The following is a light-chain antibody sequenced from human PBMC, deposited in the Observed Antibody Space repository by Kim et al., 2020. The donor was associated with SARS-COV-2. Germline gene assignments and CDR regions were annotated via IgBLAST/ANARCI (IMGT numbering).Light chain of an antibody. CDR2: DAS. J-gene: IGKJ2*01. CDR3: QQYNNWPYT. CDR1: QTVSSN. Sequence: EIVMTQSPVIVSVSPGQRATVSCRASQTVSSNLAWYQQKPGQAPRLLIYDASTRATDIPARFSGGGSGTELTLTVSSLQSEDFAVYYCQQYNNWPYTFGRGTKLEI. V-gene: IGKV3-15*01.